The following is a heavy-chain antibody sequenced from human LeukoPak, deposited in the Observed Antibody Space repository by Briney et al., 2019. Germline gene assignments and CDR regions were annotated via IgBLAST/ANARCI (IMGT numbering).Heavy chain of an antibody. D-gene: IGHD7-27*01. CDR3: ATSSDWGSVNEENYYYYYYMDV. V-gene: IGHV1-2*02. Sequence: ASVKVSCKASGYTFTGYYMHWVRQAPGQGLEWMGWINPNSGGTNSAQKFQGRVTMTRDTSISTAYMELSRLRSDDTAVYYCATSSDWGSVNEENYYYYYYMDVWGKGTTVTISS. CDR1: GYTFTGYY. J-gene: IGHJ6*03. CDR2: INPNSGGT.